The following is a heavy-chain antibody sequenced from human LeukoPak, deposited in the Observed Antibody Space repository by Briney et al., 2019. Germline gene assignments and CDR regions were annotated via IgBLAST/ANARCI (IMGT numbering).Heavy chain of an antibody. CDR2: INPSGGST. J-gene: IGHJ5*02. CDR1: GYTFTSYG. D-gene: IGHD3-10*01. Sequence: ASVKVSCKASGYTFTSYGISWVRQAPGQGLEWMGIINPSGGSTSYAQKFQGRVTMTRDMSTSTVYMELSSLRAEDTAVYYCARGLIGYYGSGRGNWFDPWGQGTLVTVSS. V-gene: IGHV1-46*01. CDR3: ARGLIGYYGSGRGNWFDP.